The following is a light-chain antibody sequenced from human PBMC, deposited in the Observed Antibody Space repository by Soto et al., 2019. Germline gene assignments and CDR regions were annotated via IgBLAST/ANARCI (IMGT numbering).Light chain of an antibody. CDR1: QGNKNE. Sequence: DIQMTQSPSSLSATVRDRVTINCRANQGNKNELSWYQQKPGKAPKCLFYAASILQSGVPSRFSGSVSGTEFTLTISSLQPEDFATYYCLQHNSYPLTFGGGTKV. CDR3: LQHNSYPLT. J-gene: IGKJ4*01. V-gene: IGKV1-17*01. CDR2: AAS.